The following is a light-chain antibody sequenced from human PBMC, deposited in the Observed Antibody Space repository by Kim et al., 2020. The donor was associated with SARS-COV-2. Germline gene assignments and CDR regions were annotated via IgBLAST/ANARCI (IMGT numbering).Light chain of an antibody. Sequence: QSALTQPASVSGSPGQSITISCTGTSSDVGSYNLVSWYQHHPGKAPKLMIYEVNKRPSGVSNRFSGSKSGNTASLTISGLQAEDEADYYCCAYAGRNILLFGGGTQLTVL. CDR2: EVN. J-gene: IGLJ2*01. V-gene: IGLV2-23*01. CDR1: SSDVGSYNL. CDR3: CAYAGRNILL.